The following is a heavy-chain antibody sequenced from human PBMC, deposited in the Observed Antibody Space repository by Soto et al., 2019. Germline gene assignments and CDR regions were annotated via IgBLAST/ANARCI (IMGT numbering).Heavy chain of an antibody. CDR1: GASFSGYY. CDR3: ARSLRRSPSL. V-gene: IGHV4-34*01. CDR2: INHSGSI. J-gene: IGHJ4*02. D-gene: IGHD2-8*01. Sequence: PSETLSLTCAVYGASFSGYYWSWIRQPPGKGLEWIGEINHSGSISYNPSLKSRVTISADMSKNQFSLNLSSVTAADTAFYYCARSLRRSPSLWGQGTLVTAPQ.